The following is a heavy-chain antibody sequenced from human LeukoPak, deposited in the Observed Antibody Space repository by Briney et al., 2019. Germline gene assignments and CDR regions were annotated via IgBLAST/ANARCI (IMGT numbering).Heavy chain of an antibody. V-gene: IGHV3-23*01. J-gene: IGHJ6*02. D-gene: IGHD1-26*01. CDR2: ISDSGANK. Sequence: GGSLRLSCAASGFTFSTYAMNWVRQAPAKGLEWVSLISDSGANKHYADSVKGRFTISRDNSKNTVSLQMNSLRAEDTAVYYCAKDVRVGGGGMDVWGQGTPVTVSS. CDR1: GFTFSTYA. CDR3: AKDVRVGGGGMDV.